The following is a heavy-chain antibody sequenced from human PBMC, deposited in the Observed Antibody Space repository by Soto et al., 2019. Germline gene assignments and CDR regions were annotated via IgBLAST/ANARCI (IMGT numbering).Heavy chain of an antibody. D-gene: IGHD3-22*01. CDR2: TRNKANSYTT. J-gene: IGHJ3*02. CDR1: GFTFSDHY. CDR3: ARNYYDSSGYYYVHAFDI. Sequence: GGSLRLSCAASGFTFSDHYTDWVRQAPGKGLEWVGRTRNKANSYTTEYAASVKGRFTISRDDSKNSLYLQMNSLKTEDTAVYYCARNYYDSSGYYYVHAFDIWGQGTMVTVSS. V-gene: IGHV3-72*01.